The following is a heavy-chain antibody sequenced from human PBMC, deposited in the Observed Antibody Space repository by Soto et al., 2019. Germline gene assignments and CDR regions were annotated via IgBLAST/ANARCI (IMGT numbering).Heavy chain of an antibody. Sequence: QVQLVESGGGVVQPGRSLRLSCAASGFTFSSYAMHWVRQAPGKGLEWVAVISYDGSNKYYADSVKGRFTISRDNSKNTLYRQMNSLRAEDTAVYYCARAYAGDYFGYWGQGTLVTGSS. CDR3: ARAYAGDYFGY. CDR2: ISYDGSNK. D-gene: IGHD3-16*01. J-gene: IGHJ4*02. V-gene: IGHV3-30-3*01. CDR1: GFTFSSYA.